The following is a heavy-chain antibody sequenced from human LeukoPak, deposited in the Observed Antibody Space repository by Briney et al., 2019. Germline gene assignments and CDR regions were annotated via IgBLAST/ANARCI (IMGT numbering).Heavy chain of an antibody. CDR1: GGSFSGYY. CDR2: INHSGST. D-gene: IGHD5-12*01. Sequence: SETLSLTCAVYGGSFSGYYWSWIRQPPGKGLEWIGEINHSGSTNYNPSLKSRVTISVDTSKNQFSLKLSSVTAADTAVYYCAREEHGGYDGYWGQGTLVTVSS. CDR3: AREEHGGYDGY. J-gene: IGHJ4*02. V-gene: IGHV4-34*01.